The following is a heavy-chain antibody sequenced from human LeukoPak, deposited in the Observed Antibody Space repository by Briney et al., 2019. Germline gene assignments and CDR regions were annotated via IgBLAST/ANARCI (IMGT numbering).Heavy chain of an antibody. D-gene: IGHD3-9*01. V-gene: IGHV1-2*02. CDR3: ARVLRYFDWCFDY. J-gene: IGHJ4*02. Sequence: GASVKVSCKASGYTFTGYYMHWVRQAPGQGLEWMGWINPNSGGTNYAQKFQGRVTMTRDTSISTAYMELSSLRSEDTAVYYCARVLRYFDWCFDYWGQGTLVTVSS. CDR1: GYTFTGYY. CDR2: INPNSGGT.